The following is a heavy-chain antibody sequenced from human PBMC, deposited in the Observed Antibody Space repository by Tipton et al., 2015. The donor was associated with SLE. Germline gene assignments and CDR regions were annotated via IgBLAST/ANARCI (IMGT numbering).Heavy chain of an antibody. D-gene: IGHD6-19*01. J-gene: IGHJ1*01. CDR2: IYYSGST. CDR1: GGSFGGYD. V-gene: IGHV4-59*01. Sequence: TLSLTCAVYGGSFGGYDWSWIRQPPGRGLEWIGYIYYSGSTNYNPSLKSRVTISVNTSKNQFSLKLSSVTAADTAVYYCARGGQWQALFQHWGQGTLVTVSS. CDR3: ARGGQWQALFQH.